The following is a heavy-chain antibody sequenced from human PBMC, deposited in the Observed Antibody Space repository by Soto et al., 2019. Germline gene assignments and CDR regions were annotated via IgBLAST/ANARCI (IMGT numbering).Heavy chain of an antibody. CDR3: ARDKGCTNGVCYSGYYGMDV. J-gene: IGHJ6*02. Sequence: PSETLSLTCTVSGGSISSYYWSWIRQPAGKGLEWIGRIYTSGSTNYNPSPKSRVTMSVDTSKNQFSLKLSSVTAADTAVYYCARDKGCTNGVCYSGYYGMDVWGQGTTVTVSS. V-gene: IGHV4-4*07. D-gene: IGHD2-8*01. CDR1: GGSISSYY. CDR2: IYTSGST.